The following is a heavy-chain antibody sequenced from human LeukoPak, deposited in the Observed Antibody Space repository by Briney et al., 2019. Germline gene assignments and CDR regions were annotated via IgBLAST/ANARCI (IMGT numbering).Heavy chain of an antibody. J-gene: IGHJ5*02. CDR1: GYTFTGYY. D-gene: IGHD6-19*01. CDR3: ARGLGSSGWYYKDWFDP. Sequence: ASVKVSCKASGYTFTGYYMHWVRQAPGQGLEWMGWMNPNNGNTGYAQKFQGRVTMTRNTSISTAYMELSSLRSEDTAVYYCARGLGSSGWYYKDWFDPWGQGTLVTVSS. CDR2: MNPNNGNT. V-gene: IGHV1-8*02.